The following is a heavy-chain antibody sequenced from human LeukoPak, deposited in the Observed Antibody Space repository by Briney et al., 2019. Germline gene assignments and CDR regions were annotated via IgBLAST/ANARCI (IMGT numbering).Heavy chain of an antibody. CDR3: ARDKVSGPTLLDY. D-gene: IGHD5/OR15-5a*01. CDR2: ISGSGGST. Sequence: PGGSLRLSCAASGFTFSSYGMSWVRQAPGKGLEWVSAISGSGGSTYYADSVKGRFTISRDNAKNSLYLQMDSLRVDDTAVYYCARDKVSGPTLLDYWGQGTLVTVSS. V-gene: IGHV3-23*01. J-gene: IGHJ4*02. CDR1: GFTFSSYG.